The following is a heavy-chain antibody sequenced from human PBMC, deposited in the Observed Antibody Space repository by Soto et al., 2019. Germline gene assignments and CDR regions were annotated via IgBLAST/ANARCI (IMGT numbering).Heavy chain of an antibody. D-gene: IGHD3-16*01. CDR1: GFTFSSYA. V-gene: IGHV3-30-3*01. J-gene: IGHJ4*02. Sequence: QVQLVEWGGGVVQPGSSLRLSCAASGFTFSSYAMHWVRQAPGKGLEWVAVISYDGSNKYYADSVQGRFTISRDNSKNTLYLQMYSLRAEDTAVYYCARVTDTRVWGGYFDSWGQGTLVTVAS. CDR2: ISYDGSNK. CDR3: ARVTDTRVWGGYFDS.